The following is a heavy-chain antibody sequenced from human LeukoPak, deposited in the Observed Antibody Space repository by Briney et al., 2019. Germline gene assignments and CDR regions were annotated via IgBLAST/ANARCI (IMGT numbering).Heavy chain of an antibody. V-gene: IGHV4-34*01. CDR2: INHRGST. D-gene: IGHD3-10*01. Sequence: PSETLSLACVVYGGSFSGYHWSWIRQSPRKGLEWIGEINHRGSTNYNPSLKRRVTMSLDTSKNQFSLKLSSVTAADTAVYYCAKSLYGSGSYYNWFDPWGQGTLVTVSS. CDR1: GGSFSGYH. J-gene: IGHJ5*02. CDR3: AKSLYGSGSYYNWFDP.